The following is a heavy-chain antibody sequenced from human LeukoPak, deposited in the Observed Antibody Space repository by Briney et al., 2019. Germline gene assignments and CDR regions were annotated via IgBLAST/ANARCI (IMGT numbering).Heavy chain of an antibody. CDR1: GFTVSSNY. Sequence: GGSLRLSCAASGFTVSSNYMSSVRQAPGKGLEWVSVIYSGGSTYYADSVKGRFTISRDNSKNTLYLQMNSLRAEDTAVYYCARDPNGYCSSTSCYGDDYWGQGTLVTVSS. V-gene: IGHV3-66*01. D-gene: IGHD2-2*01. CDR2: IYSGGST. CDR3: ARDPNGYCSSTSCYGDDY. J-gene: IGHJ4*02.